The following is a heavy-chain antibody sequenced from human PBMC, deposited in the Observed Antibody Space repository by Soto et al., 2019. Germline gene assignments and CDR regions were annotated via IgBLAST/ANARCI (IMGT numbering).Heavy chain of an antibody. D-gene: IGHD3-10*01. J-gene: IGHJ4*02. CDR1: GFTFSDYY. CDR3: ARDYGSGTFDY. Sequence: QVQLVESGGALVKPGGSLRLSCAASGFTFSDYYMSWIRQAPGKGLEWVSYISSSSSYTNYADSVKGRFTISRDNAKNSLYLQMNSLRAEDTAVYYCARDYGSGTFDYWGQGTLVTVSS. CDR2: ISSSSSYT. V-gene: IGHV3-11*05.